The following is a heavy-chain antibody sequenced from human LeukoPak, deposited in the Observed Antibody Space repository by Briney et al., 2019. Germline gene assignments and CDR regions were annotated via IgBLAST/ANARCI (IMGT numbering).Heavy chain of an antibody. CDR2: IYYSGST. CDR3: ARVAAPPWYFDL. V-gene: IGHV4-31*03. D-gene: IGHD6-13*01. J-gene: IGHJ2*01. Sequence: PSETLSLTCTVSGGSISSGGHYWSWIRQHPGKGLEWIGYIYYSGSTYYNPSLKSRVTISVDTSKNQFSLKLSSVTAADTAVYYCARVAAPPWYFDLWGRGTLVTVSS. CDR1: GGSISSGGHY.